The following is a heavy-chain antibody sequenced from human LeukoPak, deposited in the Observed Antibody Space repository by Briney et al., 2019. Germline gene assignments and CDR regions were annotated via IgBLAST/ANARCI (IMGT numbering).Heavy chain of an antibody. CDR3: AKGLSIVPRYFDY. CDR2: ISGSGGRT. D-gene: IGHD2-2*01. Sequence: GGSLRLSCAASGFTFSNYGMIWVRQAPGKGLEWVSSISGSGGRTFYADSVKGRFTISRDNSKNTLYLQVNSLRAEDTAVYYFAKGLSIVPRYFDYWGQGILVTVSS. J-gene: IGHJ4*02. V-gene: IGHV3-23*01. CDR1: GFTFSNYG.